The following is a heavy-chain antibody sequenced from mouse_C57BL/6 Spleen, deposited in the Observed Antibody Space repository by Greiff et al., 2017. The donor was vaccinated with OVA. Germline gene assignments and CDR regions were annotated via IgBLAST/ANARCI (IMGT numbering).Heavy chain of an antibody. V-gene: IGHV1-4*01. J-gene: IGHJ4*01. CDR3: ALGITTVVEDYAMDY. CDR2: INPSSGYT. CDR1: GYTFTSYT. D-gene: IGHD1-1*01. Sequence: QVHVKQSGAELARPGASVKMSCKASGYTFTSYTMHWVKQRPGQGLEWIGYINPSSGYTKYNQKFKDKATLTADKSSSTAYMQLSSLTSEDSAVYYCALGITTVVEDYAMDYWGQGTSVTVSS.